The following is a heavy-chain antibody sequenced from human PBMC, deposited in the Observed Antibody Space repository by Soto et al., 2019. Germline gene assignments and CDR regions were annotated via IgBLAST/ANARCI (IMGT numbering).Heavy chain of an antibody. CDR1: GFTFSSYG. V-gene: IGHV3-30*18. Sequence: QVQLVEAGGGGVQPGRSLRLSCAASGFTFSSYGMHWVRQAPGKGLEWVAVISYDGRNKYYADSVKGRFTISRDNSKNTLNLQRSSLRAEDTAVYYCVKDGSSGWPYYYGLDVWGQGTTVTVSS. D-gene: IGHD6-19*01. CDR2: ISYDGRNK. J-gene: IGHJ6*02. CDR3: VKDGSSGWPYYYGLDV.